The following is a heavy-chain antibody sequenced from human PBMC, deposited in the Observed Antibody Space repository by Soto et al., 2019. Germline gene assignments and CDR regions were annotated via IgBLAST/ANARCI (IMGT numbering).Heavy chain of an antibody. CDR2: INPNSGGT. Sequence: GASVKVSCKASGYTFTGYYMHWVRQAPGQGLEWMGWINPNSGGTNYAQKFQGRVTMTRDTSISTAYMELSRLRSDDTAVYYCARSKYYYDSSGYYLLKWGQGTLVTVSS. CDR1: GYTFTGYY. D-gene: IGHD3-22*01. J-gene: IGHJ4*01. CDR3: ARSKYYYDSSGYYLLK. V-gene: IGHV1-2*02.